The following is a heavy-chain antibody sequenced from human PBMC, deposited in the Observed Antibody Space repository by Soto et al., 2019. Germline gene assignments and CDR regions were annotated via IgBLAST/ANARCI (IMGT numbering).Heavy chain of an antibody. CDR1: GDSVSSNIAA. J-gene: IGHJ4*02. V-gene: IGHV6-1*01. D-gene: IGHD2-2*01. CDR2: AYYRSKWYI. Sequence: SQTLSLTCAISGDSVSSNIAAWNWIRQSPSRGLEWLGRAYYRSKWYIDYAESVKSRITINPDTSKNQLSLQLSSVTPEDTAVYYCAKDLGGGRRYCSSTSCYGGLDYWGQGTLVTVSS. CDR3: AKDLGGGRRYCSSTSCYGGLDY.